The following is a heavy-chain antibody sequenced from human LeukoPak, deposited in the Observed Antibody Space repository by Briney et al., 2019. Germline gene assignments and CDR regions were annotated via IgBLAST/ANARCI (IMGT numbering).Heavy chain of an antibody. V-gene: IGHV4-59*01. CDR3: ASMSAYDYFFNY. CDR1: GGSISSYY. J-gene: IGHJ4*02. D-gene: IGHD5-12*01. CDR2: IYYRGST. Sequence: SETLSLTCTVSGGSISSYYWSWIRQPPGKGLEWIGYIYYRGSTNYNPSLKSRVSISVDTSKNQLSLKLSSVTAADTAVYYCASMSAYDYFFNYWGQGTLVTVSS.